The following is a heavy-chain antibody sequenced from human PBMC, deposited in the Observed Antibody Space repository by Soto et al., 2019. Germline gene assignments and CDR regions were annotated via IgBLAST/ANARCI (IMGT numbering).Heavy chain of an antibody. V-gene: IGHV4-31*03. CDR2: IYYSGST. CDR3: AREGSYCSSTSCYRYAFDI. CDR1: GGSISSGGYY. J-gene: IGHJ3*02. D-gene: IGHD2-2*01. Sequence: QVQLQESGPGLVKPSQTLSLTCTVSGGSISSGGYYWSWIRQHPGKGLEWVGDIYYSGSTYYNPSLKSRVTISVDTSKNQFSLKLSSVTAADTAVYYCAREGSYCSSTSCYRYAFDIWGQGTMVTVSS.